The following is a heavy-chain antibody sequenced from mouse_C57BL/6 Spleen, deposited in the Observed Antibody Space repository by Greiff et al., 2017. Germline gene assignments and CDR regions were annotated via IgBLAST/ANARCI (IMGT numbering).Heavy chain of an antibody. CDR2: IWRGGST. J-gene: IGHJ1*03. CDR3: ASLTGTLDWYFDV. Sequence: VQLQQSGPGLVQPSQRLSITCTVSGFSFTSYGVHWVRQSPGKGLEWLGVIWRGGSTDYNAAFMSRLSITKDNSKSQVFFKMNSLQADDTAIYYCASLTGTLDWYFDVWGTGTTVTVSS. V-gene: IGHV2-5*01. CDR1: GFSFTSYG. D-gene: IGHD4-1*01.